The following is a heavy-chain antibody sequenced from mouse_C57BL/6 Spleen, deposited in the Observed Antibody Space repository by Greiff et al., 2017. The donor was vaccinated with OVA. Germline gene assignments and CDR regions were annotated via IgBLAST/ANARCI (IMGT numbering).Heavy chain of an antibody. CDR3: AKNGYDWFAY. Sequence: VKLMESGPGLVQPSQSLSITCTVSGFSLTSYGVHWVRQSPGKGLEWLGVIWRGGSTDYNAAFMSRLSITNDNSKSQVFFKMNSLQADDTAIYYCAKNGYDWFAYWGQGTLVTVSA. CDR2: IWRGGST. D-gene: IGHD2-2*01. J-gene: IGHJ3*01. V-gene: IGHV2-5*01. CDR1: GFSLTSYG.